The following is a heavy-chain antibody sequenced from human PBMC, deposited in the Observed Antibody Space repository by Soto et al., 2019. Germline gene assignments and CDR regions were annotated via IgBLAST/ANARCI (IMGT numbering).Heavy chain of an antibody. CDR2: IYHSGST. J-gene: IGHJ3*01. D-gene: IGHD5-12*01. CDR1: DYSISSGYY. Sequence: SETLSLTCGVSDYSISSGYYWAWIRQPPGKGLEWLGSIYHSGSTYQNPSLSSRVTISVDTSRNKFSLRLSSVTAADTAVYYCARDRDGYNYAFDVWGQGTVVTVSS. CDR3: ARDRDGYNYAFDV. V-gene: IGHV4-38-2*02.